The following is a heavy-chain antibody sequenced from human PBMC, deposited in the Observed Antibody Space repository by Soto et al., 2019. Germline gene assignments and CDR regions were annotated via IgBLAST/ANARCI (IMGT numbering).Heavy chain of an antibody. CDR2: INHSGST. D-gene: IGHD3-10*01. V-gene: IGHV4-34*01. CDR3: ARLGSAWMWYDY. CDR1: GGSFSGYY. J-gene: IGHJ4*02. Sequence: SETLSLTCAVYGGSFSGYYWSWIRQPPGKGLEWIGEINHSGSTNYNPSLKSRVTISVDTSKNQFSLKLSSVTAADTAVYYCARLGSAWMWYDYWGQGTLVTVSS.